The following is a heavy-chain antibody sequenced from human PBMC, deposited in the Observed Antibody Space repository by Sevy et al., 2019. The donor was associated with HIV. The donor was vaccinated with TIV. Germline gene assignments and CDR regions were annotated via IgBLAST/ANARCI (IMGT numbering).Heavy chain of an antibody. CDR3: AKEGYHYDSRSHDWFDP. V-gene: IGHV3-30*18. CDR2: ISKEGRND. Sequence: GGSLRLSCAASGFNFSPYAMHWVRQAPGKGLEWLAVISKEGRNDNYADSVKGRFTISRDNAKNGMYLQMNSLRLEDTALYYCAKEGYHYDSRSHDWFDPWGQGSVVTVSS. D-gene: IGHD3-16*01. J-gene: IGHJ5*02. CDR1: GFNFSPYA.